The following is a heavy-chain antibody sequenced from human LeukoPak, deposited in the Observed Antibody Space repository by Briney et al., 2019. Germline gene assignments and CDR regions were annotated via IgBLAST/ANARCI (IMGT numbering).Heavy chain of an antibody. J-gene: IGHJ4*02. Sequence: GASVKVSCKASGYSFVGYGITWVRQAPGQGLEWMGWFNPENGNTNYAQKFQGRVTITADKSTSTAYMELSSLRSEDTAVYYCARGEASSSWQAISPGSSKQVDYWGQGTLVTVSS. CDR2: FNPENGNT. D-gene: IGHD6-13*01. CDR1: GYSFVGYG. V-gene: IGHV1-18*01. CDR3: ARGEASSSWQAISPGSSKQVDY.